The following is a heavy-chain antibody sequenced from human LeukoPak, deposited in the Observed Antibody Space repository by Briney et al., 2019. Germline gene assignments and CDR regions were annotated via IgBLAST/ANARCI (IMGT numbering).Heavy chain of an antibody. J-gene: IGHJ4*02. D-gene: IGHD6-13*01. CDR1: GYIFTSYA. V-gene: IGHV1-18*01. CDR2: ISAYSGNT. Sequence: ASVKVSCKPSGYIFTSYAISWVRQAPGQGLEWMGWISAYSGNTDSAQKLQGRLTMTTDTSTSTAYLELRSLRSDDTAVYYCAGATGFGSGIAGARGAPKYYFDYWGQGTLVTVSS. CDR3: AGATGFGSGIAGARGAPKYYFDY.